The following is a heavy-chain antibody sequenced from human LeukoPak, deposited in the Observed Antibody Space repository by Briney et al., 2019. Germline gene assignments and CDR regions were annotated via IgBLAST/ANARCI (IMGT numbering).Heavy chain of an antibody. CDR1: GFTFNTYT. D-gene: IGHD4-17*01. CDR3: ARDMTTVTTYYYYYGMDV. CDR2: ISYDGSNK. J-gene: IGHJ6*02. V-gene: IGHV3-30-3*01. Sequence: GGSLRLSCAASGFTFNTYTMNWVRQAPGKGLEWVAVISYDGSNKYYADSVKGRFTISRDNSKNTLYLQMNSLRAEDTAVYYCARDMTTVTTYYYYYGMDVWGQGTTVTVSS.